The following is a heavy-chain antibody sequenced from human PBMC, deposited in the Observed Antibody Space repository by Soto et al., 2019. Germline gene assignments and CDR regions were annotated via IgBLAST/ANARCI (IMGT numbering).Heavy chain of an antibody. CDR3: AREGSSADNGMDV. J-gene: IGHJ6*02. CDR1: GFTFSTYS. CDR2: ISSRSYTI. Sequence: EVQLVESGGGLVQPGGSLRLSCAASGFTFSTYSMNWVRQAPGKGLEWVSYISSRSYTIYYVDSVKGRFTISRDNSKNSLYLHMNNQRDEDTAVDYCAREGSSADNGMDVWGQGTTVTVSS. D-gene: IGHD6-25*01. V-gene: IGHV3-48*02.